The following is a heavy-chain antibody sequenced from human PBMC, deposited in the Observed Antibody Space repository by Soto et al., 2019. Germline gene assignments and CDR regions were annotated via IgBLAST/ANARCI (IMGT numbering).Heavy chain of an antibody. CDR1: GFPFSGYA. CDR2: ISGIGSST. J-gene: IGHJ4*02. Sequence: GGSLRLSCAASGFPFSGYATNWVRQAPGKGLEWVSIISGIGSSTNYADSVKGRFTISRDNSRDTVHLQMNSLRAEDTAVYYCAKSYYDEYDHRLLFDNWGQGTLVTVSS. D-gene: IGHD1-26*01. CDR3: AKSYYDEYDHRLLFDN. V-gene: IGHV3-23*01.